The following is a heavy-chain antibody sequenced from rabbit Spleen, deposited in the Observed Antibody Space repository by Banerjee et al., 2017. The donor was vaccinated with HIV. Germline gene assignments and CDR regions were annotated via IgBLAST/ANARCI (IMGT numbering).Heavy chain of an antibody. CDR3: ARPDDGVGWASGL. Sequence: QSLEESGGDLVKPGGTLTLTCTASGFSFSSSYRMCWVRQAPGKGLEWIACINVVNGATPYASWAKGRFTISKASSTTVTLEMTSLTAADTATYFCARPDDGVGWASGLWGQGTLVTVS. D-gene: IGHD1-1*01. CDR1: GFSFSSSYR. V-gene: IGHV1S40*01. CDR2: INVVNGAT. J-gene: IGHJ4*01.